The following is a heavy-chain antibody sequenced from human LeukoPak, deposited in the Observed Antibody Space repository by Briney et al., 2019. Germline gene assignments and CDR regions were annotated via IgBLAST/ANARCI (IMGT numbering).Heavy chain of an antibody. D-gene: IGHD3-9*01. CDR3: YYNVDY. CDR1: GFTFSDYY. CDR2: IYYSGST. V-gene: IGHV4-59*05. J-gene: IGHJ4*02. Sequence: PGGSLRLSCAASGFTFSDYYMTWVRQPPGKGLEWIGSIYYSGSTYYNPSLKSRVTISVDTSKNQFSLKLSSVTAADTAVLTGYYNVDYWGQGTLVTVSS.